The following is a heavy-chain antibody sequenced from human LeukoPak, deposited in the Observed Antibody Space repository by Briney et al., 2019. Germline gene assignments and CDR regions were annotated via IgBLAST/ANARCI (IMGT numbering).Heavy chain of an antibody. D-gene: IGHD6-13*01. CDR2: INPSGGST. J-gene: IGHJ5*02. V-gene: IGHV1-46*01. Sequence: ASVKVSCKASGYTFTSYYMHWVRQAPGQGLEWMGIINPSGGSTSYAQKFQGRVTMTRDTSTSTVYMELSSLRSEDTAVYYCARGPFSKDPLAAAGRSWFDPWGQGTLVTVSS. CDR3: ARGPFSKDPLAAAGRSWFDP. CDR1: GYTFTSYY.